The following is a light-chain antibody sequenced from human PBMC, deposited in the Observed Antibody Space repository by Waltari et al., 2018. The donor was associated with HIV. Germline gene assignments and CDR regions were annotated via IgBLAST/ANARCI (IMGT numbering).Light chain of an antibody. V-gene: IGLV3-25*03. CDR2: KDT. J-gene: IGLJ3*02. Sequence: SYELTPPPSVSVSPGPTAKIPCSGDALPNQYPHRYHQKTGQAPLLVIYKDTQRPSGIPERFSGSHSGTTVTLTISGVQAEDEADYYCESADNSGTYWVFGGGTKLSVL. CDR1: ALPNQY. CDR3: ESADNSGTYWV.